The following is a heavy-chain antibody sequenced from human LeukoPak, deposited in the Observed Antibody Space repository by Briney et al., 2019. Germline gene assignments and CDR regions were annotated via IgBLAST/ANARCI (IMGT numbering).Heavy chain of an antibody. J-gene: IGHJ6*03. CDR2: IKQGGSEK. V-gene: IGHV3-7*01. Sequence: GESLRLSCAASGFTFSSYWMSWVRQAPGKGLEWVANIKQGGSEKYYVDSVKGRFTISRDNAKNSLYLKMNSLRAEDTAVYYCARNGAPVVTAITPYYYYMDVWGKGTTVTVSS. D-gene: IGHD2-21*02. CDR3: ARNGAPVVTAITPYYYYMDV. CDR1: GFTFSSYW.